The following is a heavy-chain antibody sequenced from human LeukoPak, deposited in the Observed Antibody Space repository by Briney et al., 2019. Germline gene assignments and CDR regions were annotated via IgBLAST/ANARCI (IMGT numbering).Heavy chain of an antibody. CDR3: AKDKPIDY. V-gene: IGHV3-30*18. CDR2: ISYDGRNE. CDR1: GFTFSSYG. J-gene: IGHJ4*02. D-gene: IGHD1-14*01. Sequence: GGSLRLSCAASGFTFSSYGMHWVRQAPGKGLEWVAVISYDGRNEHYADSVKGRFTISRDNSKNTVFLQMNTLRTEDTAVYLCAKDKPIDYWGQGTLVTVSS.